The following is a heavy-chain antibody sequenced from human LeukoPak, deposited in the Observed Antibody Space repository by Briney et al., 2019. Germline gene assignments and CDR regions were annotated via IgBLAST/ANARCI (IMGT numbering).Heavy chain of an antibody. CDR3: AKRATMSGATYYFDY. D-gene: IGHD5-12*01. J-gene: IGHJ4*02. CDR1: GFTFSSYA. Sequence: PGGSLRLSCAASGFTFSSYAMYWVRQAPGRGLEWVSAIPGSGDSTYYADSVKGRFAISRDNSNNMLYLQMNSLRAEDTAVYYCAKRATMSGATYYFDYWGREPWSPSP. CDR2: IPGSGDST. V-gene: IGHV3-23*01.